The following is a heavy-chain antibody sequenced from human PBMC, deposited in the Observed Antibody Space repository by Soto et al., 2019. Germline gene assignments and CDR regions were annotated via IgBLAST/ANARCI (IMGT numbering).Heavy chain of an antibody. CDR1: GFTFRNYA. J-gene: IGHJ3*02. CDR2: LGGGDDI. V-gene: IGHV3-23*01. CDR3: AKDSISFNGIYDALDI. Sequence: PGGSLRLSCEASGFTFRNYAMSWVRQAPGEGPEWVSTLGGGDDIFYADSVQGRFTVSRDNSKNTMYLQMDNLRVEDTAIYFCAKDSISFNGIYDALDIWGQGTVVTVSS. D-gene: IGHD3-3*02.